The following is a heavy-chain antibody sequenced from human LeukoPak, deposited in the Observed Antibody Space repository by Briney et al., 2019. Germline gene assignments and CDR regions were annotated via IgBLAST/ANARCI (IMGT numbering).Heavy chain of an antibody. CDR2: IDPSDSYT. V-gene: IGHV5-10-1*01. CDR3: ARHAAYGSGIFDY. CDR1: GYRFTSYW. D-gene: IGHD3-10*01. J-gene: IGHJ4*02. Sequence: GESLKISCKGSGYRFTSYWISWVRQLPGKGLEWMGRIDPSDSYTNYSPSFQGHVTISADKSISTAYLQWSSLKASDTAMYYCARHAAYGSGIFDYWGQGTLVTVSS.